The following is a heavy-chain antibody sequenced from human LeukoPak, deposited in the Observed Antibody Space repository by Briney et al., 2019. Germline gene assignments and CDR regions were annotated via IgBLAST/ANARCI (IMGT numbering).Heavy chain of an antibody. CDR2: IYYSGST. CDR1: GGSISSYY. V-gene: IGHV4-59*01. CDR3: ASSPMYDSSGYIDY. D-gene: IGHD3-22*01. Sequence: SETLSLTCTVSGGSISSYYWSWIRQPPGKGLEWIGYIYYSGSTNYNPSLKSRVTISGDTSKKQFSLKLSSVTAADTAVYYCASSPMYDSSGYIDYWGKGTLVTVSS. J-gene: IGHJ4*02.